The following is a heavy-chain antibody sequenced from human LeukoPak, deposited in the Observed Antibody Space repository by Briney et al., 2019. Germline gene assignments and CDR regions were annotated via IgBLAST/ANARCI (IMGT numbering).Heavy chain of an antibody. D-gene: IGHD3-3*01. CDR3: TRHGDDFWSGYYTFDY. J-gene: IGHJ4*02. CDR1: GFTFSGSA. V-gene: IGHV3-73*01. CDR2: IRSKANSYAT. Sequence: GGSLRLSCAASGFTFSGSAMHWVRQASGKGLEWVGRIRSKANSYATAYAASVKGRFTTSRDDSKNTAYLQMNSLKTEDTAVYYCTRHGDDFWSGYYTFDYWGQGTLVTVSS.